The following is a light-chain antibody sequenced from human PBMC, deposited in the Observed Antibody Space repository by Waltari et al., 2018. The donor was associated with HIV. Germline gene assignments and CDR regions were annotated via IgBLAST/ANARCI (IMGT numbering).Light chain of an antibody. Sequence: FMLTQPHSVSESSGKTVTISCTRRSGCIASNSVQCSQQRPGSSPTTVIYEHNQRPSGVPDRFSGSIDSSSNSASLTISGLKTEDEADYYCQSYDSSNHVVFGGGTKVTVL. CDR2: EHN. V-gene: IGLV6-57*01. CDR3: QSYDSSNHVV. J-gene: IGLJ2*01. CDR1: SGCIASNS.